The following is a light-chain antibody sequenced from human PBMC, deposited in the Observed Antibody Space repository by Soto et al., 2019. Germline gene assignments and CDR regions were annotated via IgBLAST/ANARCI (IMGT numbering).Light chain of an antibody. CDR2: GTS. V-gene: IGKV3-20*01. Sequence: EIVLTQSPGTLSLSPGEGATLSCRASQIVSSSYLAWYQQKPGQAPRLLIYGTSSRATAIPDRFSGSGSGTDFTLTISRLEPEDFAVYYCQQYGSSSWTFGQGTKVDIK. CDR3: QQYGSSSWT. CDR1: QIVSSSY. J-gene: IGKJ1*01.